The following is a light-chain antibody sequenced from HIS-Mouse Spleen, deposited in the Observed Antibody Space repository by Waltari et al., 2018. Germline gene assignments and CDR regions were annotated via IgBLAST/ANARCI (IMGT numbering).Light chain of an antibody. Sequence: EIALTQTPGTLSLSPGERATLPCRASQSVSSSYLAWYQQKPGQAPRLPIYGASSRATGIPDSFSGSGSGTDFTLTSSRLEPEDFAVYYCQQYGSSPTFGQGTKVEIK. J-gene: IGKJ1*01. CDR1: QSVSSSY. CDR3: QQYGSSPT. V-gene: IGKV3-20*01. CDR2: GAS.